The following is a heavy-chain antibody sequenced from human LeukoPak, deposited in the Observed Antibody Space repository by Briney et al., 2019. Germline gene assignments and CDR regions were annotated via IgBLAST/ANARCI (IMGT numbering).Heavy chain of an antibody. V-gene: IGHV1-18*01. CDR2: ISAYNGNT. CDR3: ASGPLAEDILTGYYVY. CDR1: GYTFTSYG. D-gene: IGHD3-9*01. J-gene: IGHJ4*02. Sequence: GASVKVSCKASGYTFTSYGISWVRQAPGQGREWMGWISAYNGNTNYAQKLQGRVTMTTDTSTSTAYMELRSLRSDDTAVYYCASGPLAEDILTGYYVYWGQGTLVTVSS.